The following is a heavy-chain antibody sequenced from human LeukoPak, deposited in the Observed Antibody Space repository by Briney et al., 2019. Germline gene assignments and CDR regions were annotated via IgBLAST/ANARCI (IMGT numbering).Heavy chain of an antibody. Sequence: GGSLRLSCAASGFTFSRYSMNWVRQAPGKGLEWVSSISSSSSYIYYADSVKGRFTISRDNSKNSLYLEMNSLRVEDTAIYYCARDATTAIGTVYMDVWGKGTTVTISS. CDR2: ISSSSSYI. CDR1: GFTFSRYS. CDR3: ARDATTAIGTVYMDV. D-gene: IGHD1-1*01. V-gene: IGHV3-21*01. J-gene: IGHJ6*03.